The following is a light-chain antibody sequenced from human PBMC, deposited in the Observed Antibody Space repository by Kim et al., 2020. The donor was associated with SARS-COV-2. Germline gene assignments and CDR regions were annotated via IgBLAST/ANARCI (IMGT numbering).Light chain of an antibody. CDR3: NTRDSSGNHVV. CDR2: GKN. CDR1: SLRSYY. J-gene: IGLJ2*01. V-gene: IGLV3-19*01. Sequence: GHEVRITSRGDSLRSYYASGYQQTTGQTPVPVIYGKNNRPSGIPDRFSGSSSGNTASFTITGAQAEDEADYYCNTRDSSGNHVVFGGGTQLTVL.